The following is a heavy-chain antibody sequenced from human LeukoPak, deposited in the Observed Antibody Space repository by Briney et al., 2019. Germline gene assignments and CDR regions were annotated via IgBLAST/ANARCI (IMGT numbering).Heavy chain of an antibody. CDR2: INHSGST. Sequence: SETLSLTCTVSGGSISGYYWSWIRQPPGKGLEWIGKINHSGSTNYNPSLKSRVTISVDTSKNQFSLKLSSVTAADTAVYYCARTRYSSSWYMGGAFDIWGQGTMVTVSS. CDR3: ARTRYSSSWYMGGAFDI. D-gene: IGHD6-13*01. V-gene: IGHV4-34*01. J-gene: IGHJ3*02. CDR1: GGSISGYY.